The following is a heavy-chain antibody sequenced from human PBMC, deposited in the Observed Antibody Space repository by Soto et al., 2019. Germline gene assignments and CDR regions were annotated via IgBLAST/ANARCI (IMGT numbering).Heavy chain of an antibody. CDR1: GGSFSGYY. J-gene: IGHJ4*02. CDR2: INHSGST. Sequence: SETLSLTCAVYGGSFSGYYWSWIRQPPGKGLEWIGEINHSGSTNYNPSLKSRVTISVDTSKNQFSLKLSSVTAADTAVYYCARLKGAPDDYWGQGTLVTVSS. D-gene: IGHD1-26*01. CDR3: ARLKGAPDDY. V-gene: IGHV4-34*01.